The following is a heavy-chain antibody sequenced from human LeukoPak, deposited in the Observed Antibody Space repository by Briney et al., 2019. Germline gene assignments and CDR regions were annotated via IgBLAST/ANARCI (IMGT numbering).Heavy chain of an antibody. Sequence: PGGSLRLSCAASGFTFSSYSMNWVRQAPGKGLEWVSSISSSSSYIYYADSVKGRFTISRDNAKNSLYLQMNSLRAEDTAVYYCARSVPAATRRGYYYYGMDVWGQGTTVTVSS. D-gene: IGHD2-2*01. J-gene: IGHJ6*02. CDR3: ARSVPAATRRGYYYYGMDV. CDR2: ISSSSSYI. V-gene: IGHV3-21*01. CDR1: GFTFSSYS.